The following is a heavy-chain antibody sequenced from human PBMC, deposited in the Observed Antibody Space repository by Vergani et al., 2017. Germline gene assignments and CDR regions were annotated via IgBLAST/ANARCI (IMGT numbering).Heavy chain of an antibody. D-gene: IGHD1-26*01. Sequence: EVQLLESGGGLVQPGGSLRLSCAASGFTFSSYAMSWVRQAPGKGLEWVSAISGSGGSTYSADSVKGRFTISRDNSKNTLYLQMNSLRAEDTAVYYCAKGYSGSYWALDYWGQGTLVTVSS. CDR2: ISGSGGST. CDR3: AKGYSGSYWALDY. V-gene: IGHV3-23*01. J-gene: IGHJ4*02. CDR1: GFTFSSYA.